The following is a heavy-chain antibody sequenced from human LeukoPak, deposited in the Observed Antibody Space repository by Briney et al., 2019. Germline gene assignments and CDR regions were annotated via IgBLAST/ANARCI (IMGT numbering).Heavy chain of an antibody. CDR1: GYTFTGYA. CDR2: INAGNGNT. CDR3: ARGPKNDILTGYYPH. Sequence: ASVKVSCKASGYTFTGYAMHWVRQAPGQRLEWMGWINAGNGNTKYSQKFQGRVTITRDTSASTAYMELSSLRSEDTAVYYCARGPKNDILTGYYPHWGQGTLVSVSS. D-gene: IGHD3-9*01. J-gene: IGHJ4*02. V-gene: IGHV1-3*01.